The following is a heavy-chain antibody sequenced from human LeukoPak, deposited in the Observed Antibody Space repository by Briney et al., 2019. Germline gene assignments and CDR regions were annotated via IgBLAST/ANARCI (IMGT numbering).Heavy chain of an antibody. J-gene: IGHJ4*02. V-gene: IGHV4-34*01. CDR2: INHSGNT. Sequence: PSETLSLTCAVYGGSFSGYYWSWIRQPPGKGLEWIGEINHSGNTNYNPSLKSRVTISVDTSKNQFSLKLSSVTAADTAVYYCAGGPILTIAARPALDYWGQGTLVTVSS. D-gene: IGHD6-6*01. CDR3: AGGPILTIAARPALDY. CDR1: GGSFSGYY.